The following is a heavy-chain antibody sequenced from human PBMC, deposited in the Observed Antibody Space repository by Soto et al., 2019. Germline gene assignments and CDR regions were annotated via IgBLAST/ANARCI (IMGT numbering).Heavy chain of an antibody. Sequence: QVQLVQSGAEVKKPGASVKVSCKASGYTFTNSDINWVRQAPGQGLEWMGWMKPDSGHAAYAQQYHGRVTFTKNTYPATIYMEVRNLGSEETAVYYCARRPHGRRRLFYYWMDNLGQGTLVTVSS. V-gene: IGHV1-8*01. CDR1: GYTFTNSD. CDR2: MKPDSGHA. D-gene: IGHD2-8*01. J-gene: IGHJ4*02. CDR3: ARRPHGRRRLFYYWMDN.